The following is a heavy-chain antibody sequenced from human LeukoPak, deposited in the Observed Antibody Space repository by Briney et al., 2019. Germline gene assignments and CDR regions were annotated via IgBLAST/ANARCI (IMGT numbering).Heavy chain of an antibody. D-gene: IGHD2-2*03. CDR2: IYPGDSDT. J-gene: IGHJ4*02. V-gene: IGHV5-51*01. CDR3: ARGGYCSSTSCAFDY. Sequence: GESLKISCKGSGYSFTAYWIAWVRQMPGKGLXXXXXIYPGDSDTRXXXSXXXXVTISADKSISTAYLQWSSLKASDTAMYYCARGGYCSSTSCAFDYWGQGTLVTVSS. CDR1: GYSFTAYW.